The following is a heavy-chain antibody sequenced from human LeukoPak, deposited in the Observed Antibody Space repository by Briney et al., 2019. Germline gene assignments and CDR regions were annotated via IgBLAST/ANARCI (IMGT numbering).Heavy chain of an antibody. Sequence: PGGSLRLSCATSGFTFNNYNMNWVRQAPGRALEWVSSITSSGTYIFYADSVKGRFTISRDNSKNTLYLQMNSLRAEDTAVYYCAKLLQGYYYYYMDVWGKGTTVTISS. J-gene: IGHJ6*03. V-gene: IGHV3-21*04. CDR1: GFTFNNYN. D-gene: IGHD2-21*01. CDR3: AKLLQGYYYYYMDV. CDR2: ITSSGTYI.